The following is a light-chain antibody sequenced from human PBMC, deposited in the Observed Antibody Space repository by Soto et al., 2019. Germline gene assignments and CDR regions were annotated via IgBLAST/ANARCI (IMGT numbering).Light chain of an antibody. J-gene: IGLJ2*01. CDR2: DVS. Sequence: QSVMTQPASVSGSPGLSITMSCTGTSSDVGGYNYVSWYQQHPGKAPKLMIYDVSNRPSGVSNRFSGSKSGNTASLTISGLQAEDEADYYCSSYTSSSTVVFGGGTKLTVL. CDR3: SSYTSSSTVV. CDR1: SSDVGGYNY. V-gene: IGLV2-14*01.